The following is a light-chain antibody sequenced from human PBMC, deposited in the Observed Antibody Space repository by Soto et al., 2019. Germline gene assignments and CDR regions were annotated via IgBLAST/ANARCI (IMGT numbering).Light chain of an antibody. Sequence: EIELTQSPGTLSLSPGERATLSCRASQSVSSSYLAWYQQKPGQAPRLLIYGTSSRATGIPDRFSGSGSGTDFTLTISRLEPEDFAVYYCQQYGSSRWTFGQGNKVEIK. CDR3: QQYGSSRWT. J-gene: IGKJ1*01. V-gene: IGKV3-20*01. CDR2: GTS. CDR1: QSVSSSY.